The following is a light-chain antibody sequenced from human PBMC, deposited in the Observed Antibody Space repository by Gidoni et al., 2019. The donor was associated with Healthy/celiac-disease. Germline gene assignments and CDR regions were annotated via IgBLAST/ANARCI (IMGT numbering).Light chain of an antibody. V-gene: IGKV4-1*01. CDR1: QSVLYSSNNKNY. Sequence: DIVMTQTTDSLAVSLGERATINCKSSQSVLYSSNNKNYLAWYQQKPGQPPKLLIYWASTRESGVPDRFSGSGSGTDFTLTISSLQAEDVSVYYCQQYYSTPPTFXQXTKVEIK. CDR3: QQYYSTPPT. CDR2: WAS. J-gene: IGKJ1*01.